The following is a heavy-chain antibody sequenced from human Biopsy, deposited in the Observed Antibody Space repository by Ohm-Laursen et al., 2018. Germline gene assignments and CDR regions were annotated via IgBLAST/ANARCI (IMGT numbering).Heavy chain of an antibody. Sequence: GTLSLTCAVSGSSISSDYRWGWIRQPPGKTLEWLCNVFKDGNTHYNPSLRSRLIISIDTSKNQFSLMMTSVSGADTAVYFCARVGSGWAPFDKWGPGTLVTVSS. D-gene: IGHD6-19*01. CDR2: VFKDGNT. CDR1: GSSISSDYR. CDR3: ARVGSGWAPFDK. J-gene: IGHJ4*02. V-gene: IGHV4-38-2*01.